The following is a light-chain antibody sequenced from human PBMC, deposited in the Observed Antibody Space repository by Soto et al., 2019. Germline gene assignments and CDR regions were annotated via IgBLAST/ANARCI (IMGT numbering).Light chain of an antibody. Sequence: DVPMTQSPSSLSAFVGDRVPITCRASQGIAPYLAWFQQKPGKVPKLLIYATSTLHSGVPSRFSGSGSGTDFTLTINSLQPEDVGTYYCQKYNSAPLTFGGGTKVEIK. V-gene: IGKV1-27*01. CDR3: QKYNSAPLT. CDR2: ATS. CDR1: QGIAPY. J-gene: IGKJ4*01.